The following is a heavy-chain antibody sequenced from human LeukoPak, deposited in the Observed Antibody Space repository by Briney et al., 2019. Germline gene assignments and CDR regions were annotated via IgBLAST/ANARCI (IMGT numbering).Heavy chain of an antibody. CDR3: ARDVRIAAAGDY. CDR1: GYTFIGYY. D-gene: IGHD6-13*01. J-gene: IGHJ4*02. V-gene: IGHV1-2*02. Sequence: ASAKVSCKASGYTFIGYYMHWVRQAPGQGLEWMGWINPNSGGTNYAQKFQGRVTMTRDTSISTAYMELSRLRSDDTAVYYCARDVRIAAAGDYWGQGTLVTVSS. CDR2: INPNSGGT.